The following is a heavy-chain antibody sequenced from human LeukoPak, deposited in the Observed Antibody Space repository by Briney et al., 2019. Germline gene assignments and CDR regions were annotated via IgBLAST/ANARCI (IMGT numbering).Heavy chain of an antibody. J-gene: IGHJ4*02. Sequence: GGSLRLSCAASGFTFSSHAMSWVRQAPGKGLEWVSTFSGSGYITYADSVKGRFTISRDNSKNTLYLQMNSLRAEDTAVYYCARGGQWLVGGLGYWGQGTLVTVSS. CDR1: GFTFSSHA. CDR3: ARGGQWLVGGLGY. D-gene: IGHD6-19*01. CDR2: FSGSGYIT. V-gene: IGHV3-23*01.